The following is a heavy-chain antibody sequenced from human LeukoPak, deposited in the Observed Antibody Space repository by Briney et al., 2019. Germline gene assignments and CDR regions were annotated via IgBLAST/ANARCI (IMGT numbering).Heavy chain of an antibody. Sequence: GGSLRLSCAASGFTFSSYAMHWVRQAPGKGLEWVAVISYDGSNKYYADSVKGRFTISRDNSKNTLYLQMNSLRAEDTAVYYCARDKLVRSFDHWGQGTLVTVSS. CDR2: ISYDGSNK. D-gene: IGHD6-13*01. V-gene: IGHV3-30-3*01. CDR1: GFTFSSYA. CDR3: ARDKLVRSFDH. J-gene: IGHJ4*02.